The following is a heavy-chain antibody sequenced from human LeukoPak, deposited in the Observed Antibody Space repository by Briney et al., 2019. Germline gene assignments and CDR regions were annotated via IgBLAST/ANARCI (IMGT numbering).Heavy chain of an antibody. CDR1: GDSIGGGDFY. CDR3: AGDLFGAPAGLGGFDS. D-gene: IGHD6-13*01. Sequence: SETLSLTCTVSGDSIGGGDFYWSWIRQPPGKGLEWLGYIYDTGSTYYNPFLNGRVTISVDKSKSQFSLELNSVTAADTAIYFCAGDLFGAPAGLGGFDSWGQGTLVTVSS. J-gene: IGHJ4*02. CDR2: IYDTGST. V-gene: IGHV4-30-4*08.